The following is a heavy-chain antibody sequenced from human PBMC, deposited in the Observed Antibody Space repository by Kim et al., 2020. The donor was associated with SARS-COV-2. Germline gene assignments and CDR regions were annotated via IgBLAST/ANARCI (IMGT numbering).Heavy chain of an antibody. D-gene: IGHD1-1*01. CDR3: ARLDYLGS. CDR2: IDPRDSHT. CDR1: GYTFTAYR. V-gene: IGHV5-10-1*01. Sequence: GESLKISCRGSGYTFTAYRIDWVRQVPGKGLEWMGRIDPRDSHTDYSPSFQGRVTISTDNSVSSAYPQWSSLKTSDTATYFCARLDYLGSWGPGTLVAVSS. J-gene: IGHJ5*02.